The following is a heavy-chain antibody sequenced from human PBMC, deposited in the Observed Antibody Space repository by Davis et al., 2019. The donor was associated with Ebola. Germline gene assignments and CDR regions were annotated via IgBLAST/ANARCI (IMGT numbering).Heavy chain of an antibody. D-gene: IGHD1-7*01. Sequence: AASVKLSCKTSGYTFTSYAMYWVRQAPGQRLEWMGWINAGNGDTKYSQNFQGRVTITRDTSASTAYMELSSLRSEDTAVYYCARYDWNYLDDAFDVWGQGTMVTVSS. V-gene: IGHV1-3*01. CDR3: ARYDWNYLDDAFDV. CDR2: INAGNGDT. CDR1: GYTFTSYA. J-gene: IGHJ3*01.